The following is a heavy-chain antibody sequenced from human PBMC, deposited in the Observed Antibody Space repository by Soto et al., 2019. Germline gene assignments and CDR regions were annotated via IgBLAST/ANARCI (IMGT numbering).Heavy chain of an antibody. CDR3: ARVRGRGYSYGYYYYGMDV. CDR1: GGSISSCY. J-gene: IGHJ6*02. Sequence: PSETLSLTGTVSGGSISSCYGSWIRQPPGKGLEWIGYIYYSGSTNYHPSLKSRVTISVDTSKNQFSLKLSSVTAQETAVYYCARVRGRGYSYGYYYYGMDVWGQGTTVT. V-gene: IGHV4-59*13. D-gene: IGHD5-18*01. CDR2: IYYSGST.